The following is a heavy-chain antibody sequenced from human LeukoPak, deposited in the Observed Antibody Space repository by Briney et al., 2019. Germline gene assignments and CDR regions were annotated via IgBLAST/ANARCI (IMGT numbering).Heavy chain of an antibody. V-gene: IGHV4-61*01. CDR1: GRSGSSGSYY. D-gene: IGHD6-19*01. Sequence: SETLSLTCTVSGRSGSSGSYYWSWIRQPPGKGLEWIGYVYYTGSTNYNPSLTSRVTISVDTSKNQFSLTLSSVTAADTAVYYCARGIRGSSGWSSYYFDYWGQGTLVTVSS. J-gene: IGHJ4*02. CDR2: VYYTGST. CDR3: ARGIRGSSGWSSYYFDY.